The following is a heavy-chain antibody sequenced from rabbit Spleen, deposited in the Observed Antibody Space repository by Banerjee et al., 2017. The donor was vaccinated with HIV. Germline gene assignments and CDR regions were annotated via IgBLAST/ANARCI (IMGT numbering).Heavy chain of an antibody. CDR2: INTATGKA. D-gene: IGHD2-1*01. CDR3: ARGSATMTMVITGYYLNL. V-gene: IGHV1S45*01. CDR1: GFSFSSSSY. Sequence: QEQLEESGGGLVKPGASLTLTCTASGFSFSSSSYMCWVRQAPGKGLEWIACINTATGKAVYASWAKGRFTISKTSSTTVTLQMTSLTAADTATYFCARGSATMTMVITGYYLNLWGPGTLVTVS. J-gene: IGHJ4*01.